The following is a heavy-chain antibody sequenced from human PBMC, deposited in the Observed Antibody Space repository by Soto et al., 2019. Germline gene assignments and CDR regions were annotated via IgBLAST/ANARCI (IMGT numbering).Heavy chain of an antibody. D-gene: IGHD2-15*01. CDR2: IIPILGIA. V-gene: IGHV1-69*04. Sequence: GASVKVSCKASAGTFSSYTISWVRQAPGQGLEWMGRIIPILGIANYAQKFQGRVTITADKSTSTAYMELSSLRSEDTAVYYCARDGGSSHYYYMDVWGKGTTVTVSS. J-gene: IGHJ6*03. CDR1: AGTFSSYT. CDR3: ARDGGSSHYYYMDV.